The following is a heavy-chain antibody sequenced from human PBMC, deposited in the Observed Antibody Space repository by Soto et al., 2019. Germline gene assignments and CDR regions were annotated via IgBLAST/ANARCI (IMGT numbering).Heavy chain of an antibody. CDR3: ARAPYSGYDLCDY. D-gene: IGHD5-12*01. Sequence: GGSLRLSCAASGFTFSSYAMHWVRQAPGKGLEWVAVISYDGSNKYYADSVKGRFTISRDNSKNTLYLQMNSLRAEDTAVYYCARAPYSGYDLCDYWGQGTLVTVS. V-gene: IGHV3-30-3*01. J-gene: IGHJ4*02. CDR1: GFTFSSYA. CDR2: ISYDGSNK.